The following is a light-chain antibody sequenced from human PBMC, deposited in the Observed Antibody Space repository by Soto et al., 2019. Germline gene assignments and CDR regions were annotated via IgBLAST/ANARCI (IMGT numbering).Light chain of an antibody. CDR1: QSVSSTS. CDR3: LQYGTSSLT. V-gene: IGKV3-20*01. J-gene: IGKJ4*01. Sequence: DIVLTQSPGTLYLSPGERAILSCRASQSVSSTSLAWYQQRPGQAPRLLIYHVSSRANGIPDRFSGSGSGTDFTLTISTQEPEDFAVYYCLQYGTSSLTFGGGTRVEI. CDR2: HVS.